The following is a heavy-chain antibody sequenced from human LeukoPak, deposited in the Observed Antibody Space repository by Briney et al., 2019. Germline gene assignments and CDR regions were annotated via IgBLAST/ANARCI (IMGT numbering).Heavy chain of an antibody. CDR3: ARCTTGYSSSWGFDY. Sequence: SETLSLTCAVYGGSFSGYYWSWIRQPPGKGLEWIGEINHSGSTNYNPSPKSRVTISVDTSKNQFSLKLSSVTAADTAVYYCARCTTGYSSSWGFDYWGQGTLVTVSS. D-gene: IGHD6-13*01. V-gene: IGHV4-34*01. CDR1: GGSFSGYY. CDR2: INHSGST. J-gene: IGHJ4*02.